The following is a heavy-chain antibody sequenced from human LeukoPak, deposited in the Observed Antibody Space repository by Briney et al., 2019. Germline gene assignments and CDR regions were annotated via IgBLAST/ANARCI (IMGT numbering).Heavy chain of an antibody. Sequence: SETLSLTCAVYGVSFSDYYLTWIRQPPGRGLEWLGEINHSGRTNYSPSLKSRVTISVDTSKNQFSLKVSSVTAADTAVYYCASGEVVVPVETAITSGLDVWGQGTTVTVSS. CDR3: ASGEVVVPVETAITSGLDV. J-gene: IGHJ6*02. V-gene: IGHV4-34*01. D-gene: IGHD2-2*01. CDR2: INHSGRT. CDR1: GVSFSDYY.